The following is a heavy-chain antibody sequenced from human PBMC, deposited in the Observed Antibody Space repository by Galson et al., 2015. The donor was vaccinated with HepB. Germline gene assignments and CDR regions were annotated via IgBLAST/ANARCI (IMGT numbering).Heavy chain of an antibody. CDR3: ARGVAALFDY. CDR1: GGSISSYY. V-gene: IGHV4-59*01. D-gene: IGHD6-6*01. CDR2: IYYSGST. J-gene: IGHJ4*02. Sequence: LSLTCTVSGGSISSYYWSWIRQPPGKGLEWVGYIYYSGSTNYNPSLKSRVTISVDTSKNQFSLKLSSVTAADTAVYYCARGVAALFDYWGQGTLVTVSS.